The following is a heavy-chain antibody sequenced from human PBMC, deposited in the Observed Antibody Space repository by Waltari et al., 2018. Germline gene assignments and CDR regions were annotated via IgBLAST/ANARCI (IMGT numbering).Heavy chain of an antibody. D-gene: IGHD5-12*01. CDR2: INSDGSST. Sequence: EVQLVESGGGLVQTGGSLRLSCAASGCTFSSYWMHWVRQAPGKGLVWVSRINSDGSSTSYADSVKGRFTISRDNAKNTLYLQMNSLRAEDTAVYYCVRSKDGYNLVADYWGQGSLVTVSS. CDR3: VRSKDGYNLVADY. V-gene: IGHV3-74*01. CDR1: GCTFSSYW. J-gene: IGHJ4*02.